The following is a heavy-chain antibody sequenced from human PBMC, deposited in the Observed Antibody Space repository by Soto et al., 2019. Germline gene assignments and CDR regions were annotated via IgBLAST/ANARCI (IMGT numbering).Heavy chain of an antibody. CDR1: GGTFSSYA. D-gene: IGHD6-13*01. V-gene: IGHV1-69*13. J-gene: IGHJ1*01. CDR3: ARDRSPGGIAAAGGYFQH. Sequence: GPPVKVSCKASGGTFSSYAISWVRQAPGQGLEWMGGIIPIFGTANYAQKFQGRVTITADESTSTAYVELSSLRSEDTAVYYCARDRSPGGIAAAGGYFQHWGQGTLVTVSS. CDR2: IIPIFGTA.